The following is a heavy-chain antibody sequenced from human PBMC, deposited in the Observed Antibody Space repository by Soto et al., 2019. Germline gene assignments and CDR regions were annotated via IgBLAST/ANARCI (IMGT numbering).Heavy chain of an antibody. CDR2: ISTYNGNT. CDR1: GYTFTNYG. Sequence: GASVKVSCKASGYTFTNYGFSWVRQAPGQGLEWMGWISTYNGNTNSAEKFQGRVTMTTDTSTSTGYMEMRSLRSDDTAVYYCARVRWGLRDTRPSVKYGLDVWGQGTTVTVPS. V-gene: IGHV1-18*01. J-gene: IGHJ6*02. D-gene: IGHD2-21*02. CDR3: ARVRWGLRDTRPSVKYGLDV.